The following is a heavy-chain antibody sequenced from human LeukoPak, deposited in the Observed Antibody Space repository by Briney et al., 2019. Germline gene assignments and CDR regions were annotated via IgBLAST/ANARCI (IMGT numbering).Heavy chain of an antibody. Sequence: SETLSLTCTVSGGSISSSSYYWSWIRQPPGKGLEWIGYIYYSGSTNYNPSLKSRVAISVDTSKNQFSLKLSSVTAADTAVYYCARDSGYSSGWYTADYYYYGMDVWGQGTTVTVSS. CDR1: GGSISSSSYY. J-gene: IGHJ6*02. D-gene: IGHD6-19*01. V-gene: IGHV4-61*01. CDR2: IYYSGST. CDR3: ARDSGYSSGWYTADYYYYGMDV.